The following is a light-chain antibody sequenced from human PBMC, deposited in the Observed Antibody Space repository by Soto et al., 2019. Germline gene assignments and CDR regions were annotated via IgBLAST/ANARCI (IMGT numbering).Light chain of an antibody. J-gene: IGKJ1*01. V-gene: IGKV2-30*01. CDR2: KVS. Sequence: DAVLTQSPLSLPVTLGQPASISCRSSQSLVYSDGNMYLNWFHQRPGQSPRRLIYKVSNRESGVXEXCIGSGSGTDFTLEISRVEAEDVGVYYCMQGSHWPWTLGQGTKVEIK. CDR1: QSLVYSDGNMY. CDR3: MQGSHWPWT.